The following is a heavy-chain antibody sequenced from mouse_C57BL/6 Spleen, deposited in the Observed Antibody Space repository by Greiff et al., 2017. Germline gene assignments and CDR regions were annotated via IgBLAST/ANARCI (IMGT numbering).Heavy chain of an antibody. D-gene: IGHD1-1*01. V-gene: IGHV1-82*01. CDR1: GYAFSSSW. CDR2: IYPGDGDT. Sequence: VQLQQSGPELVKPGASVKISCKASGYAFSSSWMNWVKQRPGKGLEWIGRIYPGDGDTNYNGKFKGKATLTADKSSSTAYMQLSSLTSEDSAVYFCARTYYGSSNYAMDYWGQGTSVTVSS. CDR3: ARTYYGSSNYAMDY. J-gene: IGHJ4*01.